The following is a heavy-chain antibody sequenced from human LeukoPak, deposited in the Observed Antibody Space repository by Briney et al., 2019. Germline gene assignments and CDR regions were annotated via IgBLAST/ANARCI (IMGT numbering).Heavy chain of an antibody. D-gene: IGHD4-23*01. CDR3: ARDPPSTYGGNSGGFDY. Sequence: GASVKVSCKASGGTLSSYTISWVRQAPGQGLEWMGRIIPILGIANYAQKFQGRVTITADKSTSTAYMELSSLRSEDTAVYYCARDPPSTYGGNSGGFDYWGQGTLVTVSS. J-gene: IGHJ4*02. V-gene: IGHV1-69*04. CDR2: IIPILGIA. CDR1: GGTLSSYT.